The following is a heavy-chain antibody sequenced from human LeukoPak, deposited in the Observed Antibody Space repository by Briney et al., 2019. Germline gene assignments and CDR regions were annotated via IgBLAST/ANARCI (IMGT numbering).Heavy chain of an antibody. CDR3: AKIGGYGSGNYYYTMDV. Sequence: GASVKVSCKASGYTFTSYGINWVRQAAGQGLEWLGWMNPNSGNTGYAQNFQGRVTRTKNTSITTAYMELSSLRSEDTAVYYCAKIGGYGSGNYYYTMDVWGQGTTVTVSS. J-gene: IGHJ6*02. V-gene: IGHV1-8*02. CDR1: GYTFTSYG. CDR2: MNPNSGNT. D-gene: IGHD3-10*01.